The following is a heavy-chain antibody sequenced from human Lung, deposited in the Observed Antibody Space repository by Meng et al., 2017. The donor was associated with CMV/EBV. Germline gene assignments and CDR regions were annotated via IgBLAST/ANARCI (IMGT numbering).Heavy chain of an antibody. CDR1: GYTFTGYY. Sequence: QVQPVQSGAEVKKPGASVKVSCKASGYTFTGYYMHWVRQAPGQGLEWMGWINPNSGGTNYAQKFQGRVTMTRDTSISTAYMELSRLRSDDTAVYYCARGRDVLRFLEWLLPDYWGQGTLVTVSS. CDR2: INPNSGGT. J-gene: IGHJ4*02. D-gene: IGHD3-3*01. V-gene: IGHV1-2*02. CDR3: ARGRDVLRFLEWLLPDY.